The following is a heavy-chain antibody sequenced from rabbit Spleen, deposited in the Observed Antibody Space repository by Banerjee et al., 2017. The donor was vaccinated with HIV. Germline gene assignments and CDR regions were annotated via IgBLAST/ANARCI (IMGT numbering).Heavy chain of an antibody. V-gene: IGHV1S45*01. CDR3: ARASDIGGWDDFNF. D-gene: IGHD4-1*01. J-gene: IGHJ4*01. CDR1: GFSFSSGYW. Sequence: QEQLEESGGDLVKPEGSLTLTCTASGFSFSSGYWMCWVRQAPGKGLEWIGCIYGGGSGSTYYASWAKGRFTISKTSSTTVTLQMTSLTAADTATYFCARASDIGGWDDFNFWGPGTLVTVS. CDR2: IYGGGSGST.